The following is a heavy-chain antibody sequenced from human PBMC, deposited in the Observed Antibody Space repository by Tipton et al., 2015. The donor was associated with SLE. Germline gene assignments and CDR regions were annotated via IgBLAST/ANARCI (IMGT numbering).Heavy chain of an antibody. V-gene: IGHV4-39*01. CDR1: RGSISSSSYY. CDR3: ARHPPYGYFFEP. Sequence: TLSLTCTVSRGSISSSSYYWGWIRQPPGKGLEWIGSIYYSGSTYYNSSLKSRLTISVDTSKNQFSLKLSSVTAADTSVFYCARHPPYGYFFEPWGQGTLVTVSS. D-gene: IGHD3-22*01. CDR2: IYYSGST. J-gene: IGHJ4*02.